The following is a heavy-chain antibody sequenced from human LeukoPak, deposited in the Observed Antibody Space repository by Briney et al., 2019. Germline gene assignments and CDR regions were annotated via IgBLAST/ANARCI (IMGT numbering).Heavy chain of an antibody. CDR2: ISYDGSNK. V-gene: IGHV3-30-3*01. D-gene: IGHD5-18*01. Sequence: PGGSLRLSCAASGFTFSSYAMHWVRQAPGKGLEWAAVISYDGSNKYYADSVKGRFTISRDNSKNTLYLQMNSLRAEDTAVYYCARDTAMVTNYFDYWGQGTLVTVSS. CDR3: ARDTAMVTNYFDY. J-gene: IGHJ4*02. CDR1: GFTFSSYA.